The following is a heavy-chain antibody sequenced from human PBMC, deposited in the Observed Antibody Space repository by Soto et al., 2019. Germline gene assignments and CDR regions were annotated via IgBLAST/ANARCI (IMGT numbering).Heavy chain of an antibody. CDR1: GGTFSSYA. Sequence: EASVKVSCKASGGTFSSYAISWVRQAPGQGLEWMGGIIPIFGTANYAQKFQGRVTITADESTSTAYMELSSLRSEDTAVYYCARGGRTYNWNYGSNYYYYGMDVWGQGTTVTVS. CDR3: ARGGRTYNWNYGSNYYYYGMDV. J-gene: IGHJ6*02. V-gene: IGHV1-69*13. D-gene: IGHD1-7*01. CDR2: IIPIFGTA.